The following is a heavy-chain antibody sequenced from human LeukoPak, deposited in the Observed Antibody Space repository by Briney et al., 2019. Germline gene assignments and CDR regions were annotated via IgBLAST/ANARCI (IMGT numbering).Heavy chain of an antibody. CDR2: ISYSGST. CDR3: ARAGVGGATANDY. CDR1: GGSISSYY. Sequence: SETLSLTCTVSGGSISSYYWSWIRQPPGKGLEWIGYISYSGSTNYNPSLKSRVTISVDTSKNQFSLKLSSVTAADTAVYYCARAGVGGATANDYWGQGTLVTVSS. J-gene: IGHJ4*02. V-gene: IGHV4-59*01. D-gene: IGHD1-26*01.